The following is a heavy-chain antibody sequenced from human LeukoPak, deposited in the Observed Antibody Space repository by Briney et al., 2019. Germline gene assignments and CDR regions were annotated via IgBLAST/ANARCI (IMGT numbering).Heavy chain of an antibody. CDR1: GGSFSGYY. V-gene: IGHV4-34*01. Sequence: SETLTLTCTVYGGSFSGYYWSWIRQPPGKGLEWIGEINHSGSTNYNPSLKSRVTISVDTSKNQFSLKMRSVTAADTAVYYCARGGYRDYNSSGYRIPYWGQGTLVTVSS. J-gene: IGHJ4*02. CDR2: INHSGST. D-gene: IGHD3-22*01. CDR3: ARGGYRDYNSSGYRIPY.